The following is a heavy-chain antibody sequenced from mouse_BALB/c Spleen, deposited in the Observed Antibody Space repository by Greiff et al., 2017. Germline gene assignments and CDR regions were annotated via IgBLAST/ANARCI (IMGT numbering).Heavy chain of an antibody. CDR2: INPDSSTI. J-gene: IGHJ4*01. CDR3: ARRRWSPYAMDY. Sequence: EVQLQESGGGLVQPGGSLKLSCAASGFDFSRYWMSWVRQAPGKGLEWIGEINPDSSTINYTPSLKDKFIISRDNAKNTLYLQMSKVRSEDTALYYCARRRWSPYAMDYWGQGTSVTVSS. D-gene: IGHD2-3*01. V-gene: IGHV4-1*02. CDR1: GFDFSRYW.